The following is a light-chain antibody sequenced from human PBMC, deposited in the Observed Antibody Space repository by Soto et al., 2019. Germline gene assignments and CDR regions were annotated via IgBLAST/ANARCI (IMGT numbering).Light chain of an antibody. Sequence: DIRVSQSPSALSASVGDRVTITDRASQSISSWLAWYQQKPGKAPKLLIYKASTLESGVPSNFSGSGSGTEFTLVISSLEPDDFATYYCQQDNSYSVTFGQGTKVDNK. CDR1: QSISSW. V-gene: IGKV1-5*03. CDR2: KAS. J-gene: IGKJ1*01. CDR3: QQDNSYSVT.